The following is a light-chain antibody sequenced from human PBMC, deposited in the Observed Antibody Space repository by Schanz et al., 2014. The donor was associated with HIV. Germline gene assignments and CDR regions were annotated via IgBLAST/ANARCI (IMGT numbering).Light chain of an antibody. CDR2: DAS. V-gene: IGKV3-11*01. J-gene: IGKJ1*01. Sequence: EIVLTQSPATLSLSPGERATLSCRASQNIDISLAWYQQRLGQAPRLLIYDASNRATGIPARFSGSGSGTDFTLTISRVEPDDFSTYYCQQYKGYSWAFGQGTKVEIK. CDR1: QNIDIS. CDR3: QQYKGYSWA.